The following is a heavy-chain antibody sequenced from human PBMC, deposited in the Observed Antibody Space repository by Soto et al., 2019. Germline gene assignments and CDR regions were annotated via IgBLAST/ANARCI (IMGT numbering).Heavy chain of an antibody. Sequence: LRLSCVASGFTFRSYTMHWVRQAPGKGLEWVSSITGSGNYIYYTDSVKGRFTISRDNARNSLFLQMNSLRAEDTAVYHCVRDNTVLTVFGGKPYSAMDVWGQGTTVTVSS. J-gene: IGHJ6*02. D-gene: IGHD2-8*01. CDR2: ITGSGNYI. V-gene: IGHV3-21*01. CDR3: VRDNTVLTVFGGKPYSAMDV. CDR1: GFTFRSYT.